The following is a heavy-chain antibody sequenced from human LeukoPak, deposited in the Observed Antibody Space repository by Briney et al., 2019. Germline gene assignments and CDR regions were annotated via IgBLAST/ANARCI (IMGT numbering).Heavy chain of an antibody. Sequence: AASVKVSCKASGYTFTSYAMNWVRQAPGQGLEWMGWINTNTGNPTYAQGFTGRFVFSLDTSVSTAYLQISSLKAEDTAVYYCARDPDNLDYSSSWYRPGYWFDPWGQGTLVTVSS. CDR3: ARDPDNLDYSSSWYRPGYWFDP. CDR1: GYTFTSYA. D-gene: IGHD6-13*01. V-gene: IGHV7-4-1*02. CDR2: INTNTGNP. J-gene: IGHJ5*02.